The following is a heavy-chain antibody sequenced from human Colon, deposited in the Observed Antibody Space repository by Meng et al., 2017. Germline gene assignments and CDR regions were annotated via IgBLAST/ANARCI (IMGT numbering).Heavy chain of an antibody. CDR1: GYTFTTYA. CDR2: INTNTGNP. J-gene: IGHJ5*02. Sequence: ASVKVSCKTSGYTFTTYAMNWVRQAPGQGLEWMGWINTNTGNPTYAQSFTGRFAFSLDTSVSTAYLQINSLKPEDTAIYYCARPSGYSNWFDAWGQGTLVTVSS. D-gene: IGHD3-3*01. V-gene: IGHV7-4-1*02. CDR3: ARPSGYSNWFDA.